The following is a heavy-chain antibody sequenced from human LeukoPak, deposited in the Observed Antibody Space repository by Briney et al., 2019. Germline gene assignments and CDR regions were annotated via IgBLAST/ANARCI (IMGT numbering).Heavy chain of an antibody. D-gene: IGHD3-10*01. Sequence: ASVKVSCKVSGYTLTKLSMHWVRQAPGKGLEWMGSFDPDDGKTLYAQRSQGRVTMTEDTSTDTAYMDLSSLRSEDTAVYYCARVKGRSVSMVRGVSIRFGWFDPWGQGTLVTVSS. V-gene: IGHV1-24*01. CDR2: FDPDDGKT. CDR3: ARVKGRSVSMVRGVSIRFGWFDP. J-gene: IGHJ5*02. CDR1: GYTLTKLS.